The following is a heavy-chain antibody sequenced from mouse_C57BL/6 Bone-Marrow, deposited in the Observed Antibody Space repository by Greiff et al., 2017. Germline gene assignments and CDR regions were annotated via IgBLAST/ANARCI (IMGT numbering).Heavy chain of an antibody. CDR1: GYTFTSYW. J-gene: IGHJ2*01. Sequence: VQLQQSGTELVKPGASVKLSCKASGYTFTSYWMHWVKQRPGQGLEWIGNINPSNGGTNYNEKFKSKATLTVDKSSSTAYMQLSSLTSEDSAVYDCAREDYYGSSPYYFDYWGQGTTLTVSS. CDR2: INPSNGGT. V-gene: IGHV1-53*01. D-gene: IGHD1-1*01. CDR3: AREDYYGSSPYYFDY.